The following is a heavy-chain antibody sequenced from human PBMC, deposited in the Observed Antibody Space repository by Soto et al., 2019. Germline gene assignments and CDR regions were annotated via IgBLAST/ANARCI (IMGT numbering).Heavy chain of an antibody. CDR3: ARDLRGYCSGGSCYEGV. Sequence: ASVKVSCKASGGTFSSYAISWVRQAPGEGLEWMGGIIPIFGTANYAQKFQGRVTITADESTSTAYMELSSLRSEDTAVYYCARDLRGYCSGGSCYEGVWGQGTLVTVSS. CDR2: IIPIFGTA. V-gene: IGHV1-69*13. J-gene: IGHJ4*02. D-gene: IGHD2-15*01. CDR1: GGTFSSYA.